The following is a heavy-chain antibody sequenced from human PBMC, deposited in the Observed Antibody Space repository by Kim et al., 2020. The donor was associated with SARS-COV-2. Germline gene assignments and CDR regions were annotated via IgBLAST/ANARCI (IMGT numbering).Heavy chain of an antibody. CDR2: LYYSGST. J-gene: IGHJ6*02. Sequence: SETLSLTCTVSGGSISSSSYYWGWNRQPPGKGLEWIGSLYYSGSTYYNPSRKSRVTISVDTYKNQFSLKLGSVTAADTYVYDCAREGVVPAAIFYGMDVWGQGTTVTVSS. V-gene: IGHV4-39*07. D-gene: IGHD2-2*01. CDR1: GGSISSSSYY. CDR3: AREGVVPAAIFYGMDV.